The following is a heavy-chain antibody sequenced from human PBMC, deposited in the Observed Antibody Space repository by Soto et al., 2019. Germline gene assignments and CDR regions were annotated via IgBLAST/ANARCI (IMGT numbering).Heavy chain of an antibody. CDR2: ISGGGGTT. CDR1: GFPFSDYA. V-gene: IGHV3-23*04. D-gene: IGHD2-21*01. J-gene: IGHJ6*02. CDR3: AKGGPIASYYYFYAMAV. Sequence: EAQLVESGGGLVQPGVSLRLSCAASGFPFSDYAVSWVRQAPGKGLEWVSGISGGGGTTHNADSGKGRFTISRDNSTDTLYVHRNRLRAEDTAVYYCAKGGPIASYYYFYAMAVWVQGTTVPVSS.